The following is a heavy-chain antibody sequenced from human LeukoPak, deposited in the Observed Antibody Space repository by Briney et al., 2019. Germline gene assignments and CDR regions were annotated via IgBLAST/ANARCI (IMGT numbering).Heavy chain of an antibody. D-gene: IGHD6-13*01. V-gene: IGHV4-34*01. J-gene: IGHJ5*02. Sequence: SETLSLTCAVYGGSFSGYYWSWIRQPPGKGLEWIGGINHSGSTNYNPSLKSRVTISVDTSKNQFSLKLSSVTAAHTPVYYCARRRGSSWYFTSWFDPWGQGPLVTVSS. CDR2: INHSGST. CDR3: ARRRGSSWYFTSWFDP. CDR1: GGSFSGYY.